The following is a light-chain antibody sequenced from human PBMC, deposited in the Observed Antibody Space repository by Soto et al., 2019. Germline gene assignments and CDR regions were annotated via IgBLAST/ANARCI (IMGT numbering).Light chain of an antibody. CDR3: HQYYTTPQT. J-gene: IGKJ2*01. Sequence: EMVVTQSPGTLSLSPGERATLSCRASQSDTNAYLTWYQQKPGQAPRLLIYGASTRATGIPDRFSGSGSGTDFTLTISRVEPEDFAVYYCHQYYTTPQTFGQGTQLEIK. V-gene: IGKV3-20*01. CDR1: QSDTNAY. CDR2: GAS.